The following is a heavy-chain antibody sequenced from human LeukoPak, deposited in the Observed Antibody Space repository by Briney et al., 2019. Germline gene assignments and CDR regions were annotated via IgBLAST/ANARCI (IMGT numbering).Heavy chain of an antibody. CDR2: MNPNSGNT. J-gene: IGHJ6*03. Sequence: ASVKVSCKASGYTFTSYGISWVRQAPGQGLEWMGWMNPNSGNTGYAQKFQGRVTITRNTSISTAYMELSSLRSEDTAAYYCAREGGHYYYMDVWGKGTTVTVSS. V-gene: IGHV1-8*03. CDR1: GYTFTSYG. CDR3: AREGGHYYYMDV. D-gene: IGHD1-26*01.